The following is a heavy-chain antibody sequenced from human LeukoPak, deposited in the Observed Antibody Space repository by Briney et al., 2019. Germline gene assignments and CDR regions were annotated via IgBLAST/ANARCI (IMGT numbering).Heavy chain of an antibody. CDR2: IHHSGSI. V-gene: IGHV4-38-2*02. D-gene: IGHD5-18*01. CDR3: ARMVTGAFDI. J-gene: IGHJ3*02. CDR1: GYSISSGYY. Sequence: SETLSLTCTVSGYSISSGYYWGWIRQPPGKGLEWIGSIHHSGSIYYNPSLKSRVTISVDTSKNQFSLKLSSVTAADTAVYYCARMVTGAFDIWGQGTMVTVSS.